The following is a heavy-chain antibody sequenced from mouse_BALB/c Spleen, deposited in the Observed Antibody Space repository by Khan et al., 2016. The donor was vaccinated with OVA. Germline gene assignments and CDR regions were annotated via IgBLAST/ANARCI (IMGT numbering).Heavy chain of an antibody. CDR3: ARFYYYGSSLDY. J-gene: IGHJ2*01. Sequence: EVQLQESGPGLVKPSQSLSLTCTVTGYSITSDYAWNWIRQFPGNKLEWMGYISYSGSTSYNPSLKSRISITRDTSKNQFFLQLNSVTTEDTATYYCARFYYYGSSLDYWGQGTTLTVSP. V-gene: IGHV3-2*02. CDR1: GYSITSDYA. CDR2: ISYSGST. D-gene: IGHD1-1*01.